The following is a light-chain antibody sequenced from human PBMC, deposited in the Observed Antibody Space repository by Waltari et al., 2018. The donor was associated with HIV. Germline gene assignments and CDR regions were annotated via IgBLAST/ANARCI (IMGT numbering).Light chain of an antibody. CDR2: VGTGGIVG. V-gene: IGLV9-49*01. J-gene: IGLJ2*01. Sequence: QPVLTQPPSASASLGASVTLTCTLSSGYRNYNVDWYQQRPGKGPRFVMRVGTGGIVGSKGDGIPDRFSVLGSCLNRYLTINNIQEEDESDYYCGADHGSGSNWVFGGGTKLTVL. CDR1: SGYRNYN. CDR3: GADHGSGSNWV.